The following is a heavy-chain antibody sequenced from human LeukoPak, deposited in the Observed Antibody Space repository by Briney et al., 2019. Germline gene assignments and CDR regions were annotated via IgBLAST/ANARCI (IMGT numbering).Heavy chain of an antibody. V-gene: IGHV6-1*01. D-gene: IGHD2-2*01. CDR1: GDSVSSNSVT. J-gene: IGHJ5*02. CDR3: ARRLTQYDCFDP. Sequence: SQTLSLTCAISGDSVSSNSVTWNWIRQSPSRGLEWLGRTYYRSTWYNDYVVSVRGRITVNPDTSKNQFSLHLNSVTPEDTAVYYCARRLTQYDCFDPWGQGILVTVSS. CDR2: TYYRSTWYN.